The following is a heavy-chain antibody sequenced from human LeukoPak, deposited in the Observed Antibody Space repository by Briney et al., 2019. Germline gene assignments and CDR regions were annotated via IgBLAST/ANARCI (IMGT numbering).Heavy chain of an antibody. CDR2: ISWNSGSI. CDR3: AKDTSATQGSSTSTFDY. V-gene: IGHV3-9*01. CDR1: GFTFDDYA. J-gene: IGHJ4*02. D-gene: IGHD6-13*01. Sequence: GGSLRLSCAASGFTFDDYAMHWVRQAPGKGLEWVSGISWNSGSIGYADSVKGRFTISRDNAKNSLYLQMNSLRAEDTALYYCAKDTSATQGSSTSTFDYWGQGTLVTVSS.